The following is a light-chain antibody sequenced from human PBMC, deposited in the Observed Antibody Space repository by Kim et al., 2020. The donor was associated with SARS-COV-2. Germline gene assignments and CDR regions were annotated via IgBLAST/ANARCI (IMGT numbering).Light chain of an antibody. V-gene: IGLV3-1*01. CDR1: QLGNKY. CDR3: QAWDSSTEV. Sequence: SYELTQPPSVSVSPGQTASITCSGAQLGNKYASWYQQKPGQSPVLVIYQDTKRPSGIPERFSGSTSGNTATLTISGTQAMDEADYYCQAWDSSTEVFGTGTKVIVL. CDR2: QDT. J-gene: IGLJ1*01.